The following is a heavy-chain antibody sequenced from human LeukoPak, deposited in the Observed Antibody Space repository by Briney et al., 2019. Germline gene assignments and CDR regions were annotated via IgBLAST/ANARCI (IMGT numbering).Heavy chain of an antibody. CDR2: IYYSGST. J-gene: IGHJ4*02. V-gene: IGHV4-61*05. D-gene: IGHD3-9*01. CDR3: ARAFRVRYFDWLSSYYFDY. Sequence: PSGTLSLTCAVSGGSISSSNWWSWIQQPPGKGLEWIGYIYYSGSTNYNPSLKSRVTISVDTSKNQFSLKLSSVTAADTAVYYCARAFRVRYFDWLSSYYFDYWGQGTLVTVSS. CDR1: GGSISSSNW.